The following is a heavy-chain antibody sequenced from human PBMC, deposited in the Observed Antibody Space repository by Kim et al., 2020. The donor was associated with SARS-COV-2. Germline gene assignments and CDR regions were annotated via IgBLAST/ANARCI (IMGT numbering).Heavy chain of an antibody. Sequence: SETLSLTCAVYGGSFSGYYWSWIRQPPGKGLEWIGEINHSGSTNYNPSLKSRVTISVDTSKNQFSLKLSSVTAADTAVYYCATLGDYDSGYYYGMDVWGQGTTVTVSS. V-gene: IGHV4-34*01. D-gene: IGHD4-17*01. J-gene: IGHJ6*02. CDR2: INHSGST. CDR3: ATLGDYDSGYYYGMDV. CDR1: GGSFSGYY.